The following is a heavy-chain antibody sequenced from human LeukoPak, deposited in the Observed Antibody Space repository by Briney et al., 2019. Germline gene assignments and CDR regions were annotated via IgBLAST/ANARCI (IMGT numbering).Heavy chain of an antibody. CDR2: ISKDGKNK. CDR1: GFTFSGYV. Sequence: GGSLRLSCAASGFTFSGYVMHWVRQAPGKGLEWVAAISKDGKNKYYGDSVKGRFTISRDNSKNTLYLQMNSLRAEDTAVYYCARDSTGYWYFDLWGRGTRVSVSS. D-gene: IGHD3-3*02. V-gene: IGHV3-30*14. J-gene: IGHJ2*01. CDR3: ARDSTGYWYFDL.